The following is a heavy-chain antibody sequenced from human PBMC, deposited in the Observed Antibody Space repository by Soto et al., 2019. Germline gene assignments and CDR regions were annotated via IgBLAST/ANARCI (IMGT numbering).Heavy chain of an antibody. D-gene: IGHD2-8*01. CDR2: ISSSSSYI. CDR3: ARDRSYDAAWFDP. J-gene: IGHJ5*02. CDR1: GFTFSSYS. Sequence: GGSLRLSCAASGFTFSSYSMNWVRQAPGKGLEWVSSISSSSSYIYYADSVKGRFTISRDNAKNSLYLQMNSLRAEDTAVYYCARDRSYDAAWFDPWGQGTLVTVSS. V-gene: IGHV3-21*01.